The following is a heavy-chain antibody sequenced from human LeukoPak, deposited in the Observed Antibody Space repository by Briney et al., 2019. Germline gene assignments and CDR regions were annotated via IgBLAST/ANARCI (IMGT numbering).Heavy chain of an antibody. Sequence: SQTLSLTCTVSGGSISSGSYYWSWIRQPAGKGLEWIGRIYTSGSTNYNPSLKSRVTISVDTSKNQFSLKLSSVTAADTAVYYCAREGQLGRAFDYWGQGTLVTVSS. V-gene: IGHV4-61*02. D-gene: IGHD6-6*01. CDR2: IYTSGST. CDR1: GGSISSGSYY. J-gene: IGHJ4*02. CDR3: AREGQLGRAFDY.